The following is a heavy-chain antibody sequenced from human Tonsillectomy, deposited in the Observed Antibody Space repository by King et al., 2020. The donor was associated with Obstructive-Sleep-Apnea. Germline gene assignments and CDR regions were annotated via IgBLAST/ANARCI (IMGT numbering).Heavy chain of an antibody. Sequence: QVQLVESGGGVVQPGRSLRLSCAASGFTISSSAMHWVRQAPGKGLVWVAVLLYYGSNKYYADSVKGRFTISRDNSKNTLYLQMNNLKAEDTAVYYCARYQTMVRDSYYFDYWGQGTLVTVSS. CDR3: ARYQTMVRDSYYFDY. V-gene: IGHV3-30-3*01. CDR2: LLYYGSNK. CDR1: GFTISSSA. J-gene: IGHJ4*02. D-gene: IGHD3-10*01.